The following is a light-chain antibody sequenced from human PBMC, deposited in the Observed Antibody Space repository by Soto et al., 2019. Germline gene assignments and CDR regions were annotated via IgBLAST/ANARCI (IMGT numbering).Light chain of an antibody. Sequence: ELVLTQSPGTLSLSPGEIATLSCRASQSVSSSYLAWYQQKPGQAPSLLIYGASSRLTGIPDRFSGSGSVSDSNLNISSLEPEACPVDYCQPDDSSPTFTCGRGTKVDI. CDR3: QPDDSSPTFT. V-gene: IGKV3-20*01. CDR2: GAS. J-gene: IGKJ3*01. CDR1: QSVSSSY.